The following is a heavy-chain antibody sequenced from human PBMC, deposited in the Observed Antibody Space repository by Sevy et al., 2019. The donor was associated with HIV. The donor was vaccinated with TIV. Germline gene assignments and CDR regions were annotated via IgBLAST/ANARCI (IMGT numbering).Heavy chain of an antibody. J-gene: IGHJ4*02. CDR2: ISSSSSYI. CDR3: ARVFSGVYYSDCNRSDY. D-gene: IGHD4-17*01. Sequence: GGSLRLSCAASGFTFSSYSMNWVRQAPGKGLEWVSSISSSSSYIYYADSVKGRFTISRDNAKNSLYLQMNSLRAEDTAVYYCARVFSGVYYSDCNRSDYWGQGTLVTVSS. CDR1: GFTFSSYS. V-gene: IGHV3-21*01.